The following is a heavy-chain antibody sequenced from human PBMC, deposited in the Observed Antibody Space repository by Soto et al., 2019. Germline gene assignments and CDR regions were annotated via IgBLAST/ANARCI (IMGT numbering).Heavy chain of an antibody. Sequence: GGSLRLSCAASGFRLDDYNMHWVRHAPGKGLEWVSLITWNGANSYYGDSVKGRFTISRDGTTKSLSLQMTSLKREDTGLYFCARETLSFGSALDVWRPGTTVTVSS. CDR1: GFRLDDYN. V-gene: IGHV3-43*01. J-gene: IGHJ6*02. D-gene: IGHD3-3*01. CDR2: ITWNGANS. CDR3: ARETLSFGSALDV.